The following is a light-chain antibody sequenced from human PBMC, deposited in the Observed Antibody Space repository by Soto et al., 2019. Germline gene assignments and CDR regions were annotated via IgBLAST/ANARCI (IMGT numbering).Light chain of an antibody. J-gene: IGKJ5*01. CDR1: QGLLSTSNNKNY. V-gene: IGKV4-1*01. CDR2: WAS. CDR3: QQYYHDTIT. Sequence: DIVMTQSPDSLAVSLGARATINCKSSQGLLSTSNNKNYLAWYPQTRGQPPKLXIVWASTRASGVRDRFSGSGSGTDFTLSIGSLQSEDVAVDYCQQYYHDTITFGQGTRLEIK.